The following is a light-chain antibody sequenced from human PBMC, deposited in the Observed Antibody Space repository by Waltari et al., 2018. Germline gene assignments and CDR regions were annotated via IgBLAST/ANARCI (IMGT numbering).Light chain of an antibody. Sequence: FLLTQPHSLSGSPGRTITNPRNRSRGNHSHHFVPWFPQRPGRGPTTVIYEDNQRPSGVPDRFSGSIDSSPNSASLTISGLKTADEADYYCQSYDSSNYNYVFGTGTKVTVL. CDR2: EDN. J-gene: IGLJ1*01. CDR3: QSYDSSNYNYV. CDR1: RGNHSHHF. V-gene: IGLV6-57*03.